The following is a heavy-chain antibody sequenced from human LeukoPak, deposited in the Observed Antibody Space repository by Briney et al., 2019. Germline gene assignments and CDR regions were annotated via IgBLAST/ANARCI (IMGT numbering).Heavy chain of an antibody. J-gene: IGHJ4*02. CDR3: ARLDAAAGRTLDY. CDR2: IYYSGST. Sequence: SETLSLTCTVSGGSISSYYWSWIRQPPGKGLEWIGYIYYSGSTNYNPSLKSRVTISVDTSKNQFSLKLSSVTAADTAVYYCARLDAAAGRTLDYWGQGTLVTVSS. D-gene: IGHD6-13*01. V-gene: IGHV4-59*12. CDR1: GGSISSYY.